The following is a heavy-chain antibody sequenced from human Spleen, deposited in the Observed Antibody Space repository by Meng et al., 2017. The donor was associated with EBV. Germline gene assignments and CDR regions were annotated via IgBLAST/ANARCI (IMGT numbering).Heavy chain of an antibody. CDR2: IPSDASHNK. Sequence: VQLVGFGGGVVRPGGSLRISCAASGFTFSTHWMHWVRQAPGKGPEWVAIIPSDASHNKYYADSVKGRFTISRDNSKNTLYLQMNSLKIEDTAVYYCAKDLSGRFDPWGQGTLVTVSS. D-gene: IGHD1-14*01. CDR3: AKDLSGRFDP. CDR1: GFTFSTHW. V-gene: IGHV3-30*18. J-gene: IGHJ5*02.